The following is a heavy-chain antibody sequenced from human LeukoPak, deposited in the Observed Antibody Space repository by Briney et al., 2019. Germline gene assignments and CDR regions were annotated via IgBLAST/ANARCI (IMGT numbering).Heavy chain of an antibody. Sequence: GGSLRLSCAASGFTFSSYSMNWVRQAPGKGLEWVSSISSSSSYIYYADSVKGRFTISRDNAKNSLYLQMNSLRAEDTAVYYCASGSSSWLRTQNWFDPWGQGTLVTVSS. V-gene: IGHV3-21*01. J-gene: IGHJ5*02. D-gene: IGHD6-13*01. CDR3: ASGSSSWLRTQNWFDP. CDR1: GFTFSSYS. CDR2: ISSSSSYI.